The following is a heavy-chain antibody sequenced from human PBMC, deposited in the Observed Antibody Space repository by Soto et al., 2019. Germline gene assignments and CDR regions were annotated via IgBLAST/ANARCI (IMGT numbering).Heavy chain of an antibody. CDR2: LYTGGTI. J-gene: IGHJ4*02. D-gene: IGHD2-15*01. CDR3: ARGCGGGSCYSDWDY. Sequence: EVQLVESGGGLVQPGGSLRLSCAASGFSVSSKYMSWVRQAPDKGLEWVSVLYTGGTIFYTHSVRGRFTISRNSSNNTLYLQMNSLRAEDTAVYYCARGCGGGSCYSDWDYWGQGTLVTVST. CDR1: GFSVSSKY. V-gene: IGHV3-53*01.